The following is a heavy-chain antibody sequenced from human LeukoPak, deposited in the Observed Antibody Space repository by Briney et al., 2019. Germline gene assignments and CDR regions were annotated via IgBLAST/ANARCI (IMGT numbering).Heavy chain of an antibody. D-gene: IGHD3-10*01. CDR2: IYFSGST. CDR1: GGFIGSFY. Sequence: SETLSLTCTVSGGFIGSFYWNWIRQPPGKGLEWIGNIYFSGSTNYNPSLKSRVTISVDASENQFSLKLNSVTAADTAVYYCARGSVLLSMDVWGKGTTVTISS. J-gene: IGHJ6*03. CDR3: ARGSVLLSMDV. V-gene: IGHV4-59*01.